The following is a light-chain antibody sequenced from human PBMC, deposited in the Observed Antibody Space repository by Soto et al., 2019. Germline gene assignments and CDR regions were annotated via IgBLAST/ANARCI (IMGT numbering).Light chain of an antibody. CDR3: QQFNSWPPWT. Sequence: EIVMTQSPATLSVSPGERATLSCRASQSVRSNLAWYQQKPGQAPRLLIYGASTRATGIPARFSGSGSGTDFTLTISSRQAEDDAVCYCQQFNSWPPWTFGQGTKVEIK. V-gene: IGKV3-15*01. CDR2: GAS. CDR1: QSVRSN. J-gene: IGKJ1*01.